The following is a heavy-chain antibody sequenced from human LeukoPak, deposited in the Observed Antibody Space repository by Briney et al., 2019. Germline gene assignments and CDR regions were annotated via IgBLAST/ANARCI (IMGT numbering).Heavy chain of an antibody. V-gene: IGHV3-66*04. CDR1: GLTVSSY. D-gene: IGHD4-23*01. Sequence: PGGSLRLSCAASGLTVSSYMSWVRQAPGKGLEGVSVIYSGGSIYYADSVKGRFTISRDKSKNTLYLQMNSLRAEDTAVYYCARPPYGGVDYWGQGTLVTVSS. J-gene: IGHJ4*02. CDR3: ARPPYGGVDY. CDR2: IYSGGSI.